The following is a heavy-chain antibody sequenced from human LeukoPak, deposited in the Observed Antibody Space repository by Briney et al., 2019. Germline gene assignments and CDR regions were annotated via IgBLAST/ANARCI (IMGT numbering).Heavy chain of an antibody. Sequence: TSETLSLTCTVSGGSISSSSYYWGWIRQPPGKGLEWIGSIYHSGSTYYNPSLKSRVTIAVETSKNQFSLKLSSVTAADTAVYYCARTTPAGYSSGWYYFDYWGQGTLVTVSS. CDR3: ARTTPAGYSSGWYYFDY. CDR2: IYHSGST. J-gene: IGHJ4*02. V-gene: IGHV4-39*07. CDR1: GGSISSSSYY. D-gene: IGHD6-19*01.